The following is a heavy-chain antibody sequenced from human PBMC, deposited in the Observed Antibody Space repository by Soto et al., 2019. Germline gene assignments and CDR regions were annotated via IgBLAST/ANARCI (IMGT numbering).Heavy chain of an antibody. J-gene: IGHJ6*02. CDR1: GGSISNCY. CDR3: ARDGITMVRGVITTGRYYYYGMDV. V-gene: IGHV4-59*12. CDR2: IYHSGST. Sequence: PSEILSLTCTVAGGSISNCYWTWFRQPPGKGLEWIGYIYHSGSTNYNPSLKSRVTISVDTSKNQFSLKLSSVTAADTAVYYCARDGITMVRGVITTGRYYYYGMDVWGQGTTVTVSS. D-gene: IGHD3-10*01.